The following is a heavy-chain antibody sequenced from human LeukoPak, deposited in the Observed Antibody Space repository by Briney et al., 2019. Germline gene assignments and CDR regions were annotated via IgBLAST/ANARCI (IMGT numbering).Heavy chain of an antibody. D-gene: IGHD3-9*01. CDR2: IWYDGSNK. CDR1: GFTFSSYG. Sequence: GRSLRLSCAASGFTFSSYGMHWVRQAPGKGVEWVAVIWYDGSNKYYADSVKGRFTISRDNSKNTLYLQMNSLRAEDTAVYYCARAGGVYDILTGYYYYYGMDVWGKGTTVTVSS. CDR3: ARAGGVYDILTGYYYYYGMDV. V-gene: IGHV3-33*01. J-gene: IGHJ6*04.